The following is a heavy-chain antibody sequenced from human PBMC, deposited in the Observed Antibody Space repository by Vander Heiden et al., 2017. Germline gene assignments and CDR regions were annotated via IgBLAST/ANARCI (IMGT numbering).Heavy chain of an antibody. CDR2: IDPSDSYT. J-gene: IGHJ3*02. D-gene: IGHD5-18*01. Sequence: EVQLVQSGAEVKKPGESLRISCKGSGYSFTSHWLSWVRQMPGKGLEWMGRIDPSDSYTNYSPSFQGYVTISADKSISTAYLQWSSLKASDTAMYYCARHRGRDGYNLGLAFEIWGQGTMGNVAS. CDR1: GYSFTSHW. CDR3: ARHRGRDGYNLGLAFEI. V-gene: IGHV5-10-1*03.